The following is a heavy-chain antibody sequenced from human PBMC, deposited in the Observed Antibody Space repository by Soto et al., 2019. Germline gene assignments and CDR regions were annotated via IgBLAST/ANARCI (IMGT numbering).Heavy chain of an antibody. V-gene: IGHV4-34*01. CDR2: INHSGGT. CDR3: ARKGRKGGMADAFDI. J-gene: IGHJ3*02. CDR1: GGSFSDYY. D-gene: IGHD1-26*01. Sequence: QVQLQQWGAGLLKPSETLSLTCAVYGGSFSDYYWSWIRQPPGKGLEWIGEINHSGGTNYNPSLKRRVTISVDTYKNQFSLKLSSVTAADTAVYYCARKGRKGGMADAFDIWGQGTMVTVSS.